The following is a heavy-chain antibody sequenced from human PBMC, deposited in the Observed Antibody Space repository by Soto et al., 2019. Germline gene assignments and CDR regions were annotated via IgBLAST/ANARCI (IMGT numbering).Heavy chain of an antibody. J-gene: IGHJ6*02. V-gene: IGHV3-7*01. D-gene: IGHD6-6*01. Sequence: EVQLVESGGGLVQPGGSLRLSCTASGFTFSDSWMTWVRQAPGKGLEWVARIKPDESEKKYADSVKGRFSISRDNAKNSMYLQMNSLTAEDTAVYYCVRERQFVRDFYYGMDVWGRGTTVTVSS. CDR1: GFTFSDSW. CDR3: VRERQFVRDFYYGMDV. CDR2: IKPDESEK.